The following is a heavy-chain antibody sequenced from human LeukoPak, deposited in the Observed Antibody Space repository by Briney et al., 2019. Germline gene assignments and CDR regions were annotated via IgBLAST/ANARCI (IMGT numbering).Heavy chain of an antibody. CDR2: ISGSGVST. V-gene: IGHV3-23*01. J-gene: IGHJ3*02. CDR1: GFTLSSYA. CDR3: AKEWGI. D-gene: IGHD3-16*01. Sequence: GGSLRLSCAASGFTLSSYAMSWVRQAPGKGLEWVSAISGSGVSTHYGDSVKGRFSISRDISKNTLYLQMNSLRAEDTAAYYCAKEWGIWGQGTMVTVSS.